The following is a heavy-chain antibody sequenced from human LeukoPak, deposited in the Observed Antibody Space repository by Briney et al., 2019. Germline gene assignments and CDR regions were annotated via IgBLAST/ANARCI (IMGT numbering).Heavy chain of an antibody. D-gene: IGHD2-21*01. CDR1: GGSINSGDYS. CDR3: ARTKTCFYYYMVV. Sequence: SETLSLTCTVSGGSINSGDYSWTCIRRPPGKGLEWIGRFHHGGTPSSHPALQSRVTISAHTSKNQFSLNLRSVSAADTAVYYCARTKTCFYYYMVVWGQGTTVSVSS. J-gene: IGHJ6*02. V-gene: IGHV4-30-4*01. CDR2: FHHGGTP.